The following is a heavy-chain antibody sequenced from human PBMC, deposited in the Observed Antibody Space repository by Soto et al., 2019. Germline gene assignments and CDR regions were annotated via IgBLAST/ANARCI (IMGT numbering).Heavy chain of an antibody. CDR1: GGSISSYY. CDR2: IYYSGST. J-gene: IGHJ4*02. Sequence: QVQLQESGPGLVKPSETLSLTCTVSGGSISSYYWSWIRQPPGKGLEWIGYIYYSGSTNYNPSLKSRVTISVETSKNQFSLKLSSVTAADTAVYYCARASGYDQPFDYWGQGTLVTVSS. D-gene: IGHD5-12*01. V-gene: IGHV4-59*01. CDR3: ARASGYDQPFDY.